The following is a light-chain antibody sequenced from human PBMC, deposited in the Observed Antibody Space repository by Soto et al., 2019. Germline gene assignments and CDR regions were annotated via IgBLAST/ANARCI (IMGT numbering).Light chain of an antibody. J-gene: IGKJ3*01. CDR2: GAS. V-gene: IGKV3-20*01. Sequence: EIVLTQSPGTLSLSPGERATLSCRASQSVSSSYLAWYQQKPGQAPRLLIYGASSRATGIPDRFSGSGSGTDSTLTISRLEPEDFAVYYCQQYGSSPWSTFGPGTKVDIK. CDR3: QQYGSSPWST. CDR1: QSVSSSY.